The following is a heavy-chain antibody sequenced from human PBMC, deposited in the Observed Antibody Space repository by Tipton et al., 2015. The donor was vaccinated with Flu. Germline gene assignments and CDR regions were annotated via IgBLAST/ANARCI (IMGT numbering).Heavy chain of an antibody. D-gene: IGHD3-22*01. J-gene: IGHJ1*01. CDR1: GGSISSSNYY. Sequence: TLSLTCNVSGGSISSSNYYWGWIRQPPGKGLEWIGSIYYTGNTYYNSSLKSRVTISLDTSKNQFSLRLGSVTAADTAVYFCAREAHYDSNAYYYVYFQHWGQGTLVTVSS. V-gene: IGHV4-39*07. CDR3: AREAHYDSNAYYYVYFQH. CDR2: IYYTGNT.